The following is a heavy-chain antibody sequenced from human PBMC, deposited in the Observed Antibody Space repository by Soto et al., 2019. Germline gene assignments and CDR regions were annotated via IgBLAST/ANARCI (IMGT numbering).Heavy chain of an antibody. V-gene: IGHV5-51*01. CDR3: ARPYGSGSYYDGYYVMDV. CDR2: IYPGDSDT. CDR1: GYSFTSYW. J-gene: IGHJ6*02. D-gene: IGHD3-10*01. Sequence: PGESLKISCKGSGYSFTSYWIGWVRQMPGKGLEWMGIIYPGDSDTRYSPSFQGQVTISADKSISTAYLQWSSLKASDTAMYYCARPYGSGSYYDGYYVMDVWGQGTTVTVSS.